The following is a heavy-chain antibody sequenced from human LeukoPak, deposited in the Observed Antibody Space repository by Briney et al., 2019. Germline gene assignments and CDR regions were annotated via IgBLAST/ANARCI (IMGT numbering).Heavy chain of an antibody. Sequence: ASVKVSCKASGYTFTGYYMHWVRQAPGQGLEWMGWISAYNGNTNYAQKLQGRVTMTTDTSTSTAYMELRSLRSDDTAVYYCARDPAVAGTVFDYWGQGTLVTVSS. J-gene: IGHJ4*02. CDR2: ISAYNGNT. CDR1: GYTFTGYY. CDR3: ARDPAVAGTVFDY. D-gene: IGHD6-19*01. V-gene: IGHV1-18*04.